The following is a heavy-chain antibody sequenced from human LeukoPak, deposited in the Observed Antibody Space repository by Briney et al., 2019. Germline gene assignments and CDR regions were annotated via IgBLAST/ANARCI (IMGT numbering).Heavy chain of an antibody. CDR2: IRYDGSNK. V-gene: IGHV3-30*02. J-gene: IGHJ6*03. Sequence: GGSLRLSCAASGFTFSSYGMHWVRQAPGKGLEWVAFIRYDGSNKYYADSVKGRFTISRDNSKNTLYLQMNSLRAEDTAVYYCARAEYDLDYMDVWGKGTTVTVSS. D-gene: IGHD3-3*01. CDR1: GFTFSSYG. CDR3: ARAEYDLDYMDV.